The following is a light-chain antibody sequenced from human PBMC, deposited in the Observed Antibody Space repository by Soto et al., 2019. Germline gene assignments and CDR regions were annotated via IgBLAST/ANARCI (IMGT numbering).Light chain of an antibody. CDR1: QSVSSS. Sequence: EIVVTQSPATLSVSPGERVTLSCRASQSVSSSLAWYQQRPGQAPRLLLYDTSTRAAGIAARFSGSGSGTEFTLTISSLQSEDSAVYYCQQYVNWPPGAFGQGTTVEIK. CDR3: QQYVNWPPGA. CDR2: DTS. J-gene: IGKJ1*01. V-gene: IGKV3-15*01.